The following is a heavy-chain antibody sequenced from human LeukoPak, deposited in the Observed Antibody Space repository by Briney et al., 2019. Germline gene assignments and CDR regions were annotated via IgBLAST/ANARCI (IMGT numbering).Heavy chain of an antibody. J-gene: IGHJ4*02. D-gene: IGHD7-27*01. V-gene: IGHV3-30-3*01. Sequence: GSLRLSCAASGFTFSSYAMHWVRQAPGKGLEWVAVISYDGSNKYYADSVKGRFTISRDNSKNTLYLQMNSLRAEDTAAYYCARDKLGLDYWGQGTLVTVSS. CDR3: ARDKLGLDY. CDR1: GFTFSSYA. CDR2: ISYDGSNK.